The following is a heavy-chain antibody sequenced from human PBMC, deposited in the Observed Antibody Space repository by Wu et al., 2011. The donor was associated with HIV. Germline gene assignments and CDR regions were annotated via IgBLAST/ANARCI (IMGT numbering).Heavy chain of an antibody. D-gene: IGHD2-8*02. CDR3: ARDWGGTLVVYLLDS. CDR2: INPNSGGT. J-gene: IGHJ4*02. V-gene: IGHV1-2*02. CDR1: GFTFIGYH. Sequence: EVKKPGASVKVSCKVSGFTFIGYHMHWVRQAPGQGLEWMGWINPNSGGTHYAQKFQGRVTMTRDTSINTAYMELSSLKSDDTAVYYCARDWGGTLVVYLLDSWGQGTLVTVSS.